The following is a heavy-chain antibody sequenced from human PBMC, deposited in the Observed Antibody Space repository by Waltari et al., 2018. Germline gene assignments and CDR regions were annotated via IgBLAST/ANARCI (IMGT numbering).Heavy chain of an antibody. V-gene: IGHV3-48*03. CDR2: ISSSGSTI. D-gene: IGHD4-17*01. CDR3: ARTGLRGRLVDY. CDR1: GFTFSSYE. J-gene: IGHJ4*02. Sequence: EVQLVESGGGLVQPGGSLRLSCAASGFTFSSYEMNWVRQAPGMVLELVSYISSSGSTIYYADSGKGRFTISRDNAKNSLYLQMNSLRAEDTAVYYCARTGLRGRLVDYWGQGTLVTVSS.